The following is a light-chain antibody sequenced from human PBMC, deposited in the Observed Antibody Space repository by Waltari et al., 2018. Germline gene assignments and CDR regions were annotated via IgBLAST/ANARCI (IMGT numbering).Light chain of an antibody. Sequence: QSALTQPASVSGSPGQSITISCTGPSSDVGGYNYVSWYQQHPGKAPKVMIYDVSNRPSGVSNRFSGSKSGNTASLTISGLQAEDEADYYCSSYTSSSTVVFGGGTKLTVL. CDR2: DVS. CDR3: SSYTSSSTVV. CDR1: SSDVGGYNY. V-gene: IGLV2-14*01. J-gene: IGLJ2*01.